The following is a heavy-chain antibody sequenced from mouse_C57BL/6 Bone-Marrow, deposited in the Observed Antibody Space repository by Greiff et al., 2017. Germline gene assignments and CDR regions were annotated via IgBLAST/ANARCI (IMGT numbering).Heavy chain of an antibody. CDR3: ARRTGTDY. CDR1: GYTFTSYW. Sequence: QVQLQQPGAELVMPGASVKLSCKASGYTFTSYWMHWVKQRPGQGLEWIGEIDPSDSYTDYNQKFKGKSTLTVDKSSSTAYMQLSSLTSEDSAVYYCARRTGTDYWGQGTTLTVSS. V-gene: IGHV1-69*01. D-gene: IGHD4-1*01. J-gene: IGHJ2*01. CDR2: IDPSDSYT.